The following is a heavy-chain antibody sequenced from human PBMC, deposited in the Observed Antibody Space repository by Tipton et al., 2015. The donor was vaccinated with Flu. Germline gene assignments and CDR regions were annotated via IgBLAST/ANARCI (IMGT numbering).Heavy chain of an antibody. J-gene: IGHJ4*02. CDR2: VYHGGTT. D-gene: IGHD3-10*01. CDR1: GYSINTRYY. V-gene: IGHV4-38-2*02. CDR3: ATTTYFYGSGSHDY. Sequence: TLSLTCTVSGYSINTRYYWGWIRQPPGKGLEWIGCVYHGGTTYYNPSLKSRVAISLDTFKNRFSLKLTSVTAADTAVYYCATTTYFYGSGSHDYWGQGTLVTVSS.